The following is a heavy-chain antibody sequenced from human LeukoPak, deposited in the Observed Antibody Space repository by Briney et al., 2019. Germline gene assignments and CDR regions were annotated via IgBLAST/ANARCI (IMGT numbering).Heavy chain of an antibody. CDR2: IYYSGST. CDR3: ARDHRTYGLLLRAFDI. D-gene: IGHD3-22*01. Sequence: SETLSLTCTVSGGSISSSSYYWGWIRQPPGKGLEWIGNIYYSGSTYYNPSLKSRVTISVDTSKNQFSLKLSSVTAADTAVYYCARDHRTYGLLLRAFDIWGQGTMVTVSS. J-gene: IGHJ3*02. CDR1: GGSISSSSYY. V-gene: IGHV4-39*07.